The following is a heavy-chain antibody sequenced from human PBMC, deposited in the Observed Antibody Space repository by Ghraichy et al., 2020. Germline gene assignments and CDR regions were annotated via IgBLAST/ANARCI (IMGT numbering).Heavy chain of an antibody. J-gene: IGHJ3*01. CDR1: GYTFSNYW. V-gene: IGHV5-51*01. CDR3: ARRSWGNSLATFDV. CDR2: IYPGDSDT. Sequence: GESLNISCQASGYTFSNYWIGWVRQRPGKGLEWMGVIYPGDSDTTYNPSFRGQVTISADKSITTAYLQWSSLKASDTAMYYCARRSWGNSLATFDVWGQGTMV. D-gene: IGHD7-27*01.